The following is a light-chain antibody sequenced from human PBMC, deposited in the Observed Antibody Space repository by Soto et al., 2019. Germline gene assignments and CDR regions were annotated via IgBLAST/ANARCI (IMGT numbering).Light chain of an antibody. J-gene: IGKJ5*01. CDR3: QQYDDLPSIT. V-gene: IGKV1-33*01. CDR1: QDIGNS. CDR2: GAT. Sequence: DVQMTQSPSSLSASIGDRVTITCQASQDIGNSLNWYQQLPGKPPKPLIYGATNLEAGVPLRFSGRGSGTHFTFTIASLEPEDIATYSCQQYDDLPSITFGQGTRLAIK.